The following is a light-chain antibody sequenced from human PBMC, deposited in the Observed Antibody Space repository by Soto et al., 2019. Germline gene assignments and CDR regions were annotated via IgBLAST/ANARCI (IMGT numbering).Light chain of an antibody. CDR2: GAS. CDR1: QIFSSTS. CDR3: QQYDSSPRT. Sequence: GWTQSPGTLSLSHGARATLSCRPSQIFSSTSLAWYQQKPGQAPRLLIYGASNRATGIPDRFSGSGSGTDFILTISRLEPEDFAVYYCQQYDSSPRTFCQGTNVDIK. V-gene: IGKV3-20*01. J-gene: IGKJ1*01.